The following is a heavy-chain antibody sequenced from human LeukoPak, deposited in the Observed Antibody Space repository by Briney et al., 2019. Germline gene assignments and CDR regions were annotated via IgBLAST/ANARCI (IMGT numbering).Heavy chain of an antibody. J-gene: IGHJ3*02. CDR2: IHYSGST. Sequence: SETLSLTCTVSGGSISSGDYYWSWIRQPPGKGLEWIGYIHYSGSTYYNPSLKSRVTISVDTSKNQFSLKLSSVTAADTAVYYCARVYALGAFDIWGQGTMVTVSS. V-gene: IGHV4-30-4*01. D-gene: IGHD2-2*01. CDR1: GGSISSGDYY. CDR3: ARVYALGAFDI.